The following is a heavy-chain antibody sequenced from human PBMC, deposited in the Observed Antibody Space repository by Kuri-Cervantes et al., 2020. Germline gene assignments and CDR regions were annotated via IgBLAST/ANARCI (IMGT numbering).Heavy chain of an antibody. CDR3: ARHSSTRARGGRIDY. Sequence: ASVKVSCKASGYTFINYGISWVRQAPGQGLEWMGWISAYNGNTNYAQKFQGRVTMTRDTSTSTVYMELSSLRSEDTAVYYCARHSSTRARGGRIDYWGQGTLVTVSS. CDR2: ISAYNGNT. J-gene: IGHJ4*02. D-gene: IGHD2-2*01. V-gene: IGHV1-18*01. CDR1: GYTFINYG.